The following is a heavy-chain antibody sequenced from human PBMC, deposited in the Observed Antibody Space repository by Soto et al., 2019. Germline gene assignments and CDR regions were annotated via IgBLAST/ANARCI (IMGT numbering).Heavy chain of an antibody. D-gene: IGHD5-18*01. CDR1: GYSFSTYL. CDR3: ARPKGYSYGYLQAFDY. Sequence: GESLKISCNGSGYSFSTYLIGWVRQMPGKGLEWMGMVYPGDSDTKYSPSFQGQVTISADKSITTAYLQWSSLKASDTAMYYCARPKGYSYGYLQAFDYWGQGTLVTVPQ. V-gene: IGHV5-51*01. CDR2: VYPGDSDT. J-gene: IGHJ4*02.